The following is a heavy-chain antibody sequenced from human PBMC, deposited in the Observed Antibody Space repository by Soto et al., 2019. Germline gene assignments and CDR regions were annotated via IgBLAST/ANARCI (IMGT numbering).Heavy chain of an antibody. CDR2: ISASGTP. J-gene: IGHJ6*02. V-gene: IGHV4-4*07. CDR3: ARARYYSGSGRDYGMDV. D-gene: IGHD3-10*01. CDR1: GAPINTNY. Sequence: LETLSLTCAVSGAPINTNYWSWIRQPAGKGLEWIGRISASGTPNYNPSLRRRVTMFVDTSRNQSSLRLTSVTAADTAVYYCARARYYSGSGRDYGMDVWGQGSAVTV.